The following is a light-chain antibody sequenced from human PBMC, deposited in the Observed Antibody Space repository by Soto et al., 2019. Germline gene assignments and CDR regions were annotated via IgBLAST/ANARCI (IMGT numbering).Light chain of an antibody. J-gene: IGLJ2*01. CDR3: SSYAGSNNLV. CDR1: SSDVGGYKY. CDR2: EVS. V-gene: IGLV2-8*01. Sequence: QSALTQPPSASGSPGQSVAISCTGTSSDVGGYKYVSWYQQHPDKARKLMIYEVSKRPSGVPDRFSGSKSGNTASLTVSGLQAEDEADYYCSSYAGSNNLVFGGGPKVTVL.